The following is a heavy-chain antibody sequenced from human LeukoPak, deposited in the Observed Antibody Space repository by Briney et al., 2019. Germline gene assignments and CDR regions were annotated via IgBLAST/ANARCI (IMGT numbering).Heavy chain of an antibody. Sequence: SETLSLTCAVYGGSFSGYYWSWIRQPPGKGLEWIGEINHSGSTNYNPSLKSRVTISVDTSKNQFSLKLRSVTAADTAVNYCAGGGIAARLPYFDSWGKGTLVTVPS. V-gene: IGHV4-34*01. CDR1: GGSFSGYY. CDR2: INHSGST. J-gene: IGHJ4*02. D-gene: IGHD6-6*01. CDR3: AGGGIAARLPYFDS.